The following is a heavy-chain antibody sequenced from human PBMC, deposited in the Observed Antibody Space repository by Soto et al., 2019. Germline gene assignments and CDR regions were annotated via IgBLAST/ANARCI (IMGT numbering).Heavy chain of an antibody. V-gene: IGHV1-69*12. Sequence: QVQLVQSGAEVKKPGSSVKVSCKASGGTFSSYGISWVRQAPGQGLEWMGGIIPIFGTANYAQKFQGRVTITADESTSTAYMALSSLRSEDTAVYYCARQTRYTSSWYSPLVGMDVWGQGTTVTVSS. J-gene: IGHJ6*02. CDR3: ARQTRYTSSWYSPLVGMDV. D-gene: IGHD6-13*01. CDR1: GGTFSSYG. CDR2: IIPIFGTA.